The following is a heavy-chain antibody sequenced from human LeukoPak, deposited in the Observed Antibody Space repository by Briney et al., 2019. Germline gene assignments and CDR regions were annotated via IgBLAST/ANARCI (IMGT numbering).Heavy chain of an antibody. CDR3: TRDAGWSVVVTAIDAFDI. D-gene: IGHD2-21*02. Sequence: PGGSLRLSCTASGFTFGDYAMSWFRQAPGKGLEWVGFIRSKAYGGTTEYAASVKGRFTISRDDSKSIAYLQMNSLKTEDTAVYYCTRDAGWSVVVTAIDAFDIWGQGTMVTVSS. CDR1: GFTFGDYA. J-gene: IGHJ3*02. V-gene: IGHV3-49*03. CDR2: IRSKAYGGTT.